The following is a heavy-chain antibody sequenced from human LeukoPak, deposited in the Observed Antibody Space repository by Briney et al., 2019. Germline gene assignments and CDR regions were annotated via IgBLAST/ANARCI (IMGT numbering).Heavy chain of an antibody. J-gene: IGHJ4*02. CDR2: INLSGST. Sequence: SETLSLTCAVYGGSFSGYYWSWIRQPPGKGLEWIGEINLSGSTNYNPSLKSRVTISVDTSKNQFSLKLSSVTAADTAVYYCARSSWAYSNYDPYFDYWGQGTLVTVSS. CDR1: GGSFSGYY. V-gene: IGHV4-34*01. D-gene: IGHD4-4*01. CDR3: ARSSWAYSNYDPYFDY.